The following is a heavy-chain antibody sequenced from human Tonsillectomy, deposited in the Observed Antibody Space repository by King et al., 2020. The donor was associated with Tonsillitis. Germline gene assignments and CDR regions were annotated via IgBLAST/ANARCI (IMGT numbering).Heavy chain of an antibody. D-gene: IGHD5-12*01. V-gene: IGHV1-69*01. Sequence: VQLVESGAEVKKXGSSVKXSCKASGGTFSSYAISWVRQAPGQGLEWMGGIIPIFGTANYAQKFQGRVTITADESTSTAYMELSSLRSEDTAVYYWASRYSGYDYFDYWGQGTLVTVSS. J-gene: IGHJ4*02. CDR1: GGTFSSYA. CDR3: ASRYSGYDYFDY. CDR2: IIPIFGTA.